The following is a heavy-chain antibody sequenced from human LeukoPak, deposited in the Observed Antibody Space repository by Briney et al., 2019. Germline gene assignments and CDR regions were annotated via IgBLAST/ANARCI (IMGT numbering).Heavy chain of an antibody. CDR2: ISGSGGST. CDR1: GFTFTNYA. J-gene: IGHJ3*02. V-gene: IGHV3-23*01. D-gene: IGHD7-27*01. CDR3: TTRLGIIAFDI. Sequence: GGSLRLSCAASGFTFTNYAMSWVRQAPGKGLEWVSGISGSGGSTYYADSVKGRFSISRDNSKNTLYLQMNSLRAEDTAVYYCTTRLGIIAFDIWGQGTMVTVSS.